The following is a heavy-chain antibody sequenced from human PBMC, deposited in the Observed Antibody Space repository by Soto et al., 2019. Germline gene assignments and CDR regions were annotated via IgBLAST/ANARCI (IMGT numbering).Heavy chain of an antibody. CDR3: AKDASGITGTL. Sequence: PGGSLRLSCAASGFTFSSYGMHWVRQAPGKGLEWVAVISYDGSNKYYADSVKGRFTISRDKSKNTLYLQMNSLRAEDTAVYYCAKDASGITGTLWGKGTLGT. CDR1: GFTFSSYG. J-gene: IGHJ4*02. V-gene: IGHV3-30*18. CDR2: ISYDGSNK. D-gene: IGHD1-7*01.